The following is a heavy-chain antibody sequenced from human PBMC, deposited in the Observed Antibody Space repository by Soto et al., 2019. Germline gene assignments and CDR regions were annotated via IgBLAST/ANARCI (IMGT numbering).Heavy chain of an antibody. D-gene: IGHD3-22*01. CDR2: FIPIFRTL. Sequence: QVQLIQSEAEVKKPGSSVRVSCTASGGIFGSHGFSWVRQAPGQRLEWVGGFIPIFRTLTYTEKFQARGRIAAAQSTDTVYLALSSRPPEDTAVYYCVRDRRIYYSDPHDEFVATDYEVWGQGTMVSVSS. CDR1: GGIFGSHG. J-gene: IGHJ3*01. CDR3: VRDRRIYYSDPHDEFVATDYEV. V-gene: IGHV1-69*01.